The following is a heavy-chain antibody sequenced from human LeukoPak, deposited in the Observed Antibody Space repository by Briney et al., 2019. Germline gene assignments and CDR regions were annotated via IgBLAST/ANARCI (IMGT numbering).Heavy chain of an antibody. CDR2: INHSGST. V-gene: IGHV4-34*01. J-gene: IGHJ6*02. CDR1: GGSFSGYY. CDR3: ARGPYGMDV. Sequence: SETLSLTCAVYGGSFSGYYWSWIRQPPGKGLEWIGEINHSGSTNYNPSLKSRVTISVNTSKDQFSLKLSSVTAADTAVYYCARGPYGMDVWGQGTTVTVSS.